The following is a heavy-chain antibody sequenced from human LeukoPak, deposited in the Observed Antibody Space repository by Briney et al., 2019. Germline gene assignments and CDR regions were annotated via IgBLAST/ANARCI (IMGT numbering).Heavy chain of an antibody. J-gene: IGHJ6*03. V-gene: IGHV4-34*01. CDR2: INHSGRT. CDR1: GGSLSGCY. CDR3: ARGPYYYYMDV. Sequence: PSETMSLTCAVYGGSLSGCYWSCIRHPPGKGLEWIGEINHSGRTNYNPPLKSRVTISVDTSKNQFSLKLSSVTAADTAVYYCARGPYYYYMDVWGKGTTVTVSS.